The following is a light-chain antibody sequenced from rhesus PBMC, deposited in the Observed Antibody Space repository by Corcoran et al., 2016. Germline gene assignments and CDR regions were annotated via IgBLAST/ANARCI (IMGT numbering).Light chain of an antibody. CDR1: QSVSSS. V-gene: IGKV3-42*03. Sequence: EIVMTQSPATLSLSPGERATLSCRASQSVSSSLTWYQQKPGQAPRLLIYGAASRATGIPDRFSGSGSGTEVTLTISSLETEYFAVYYCTQYSTWPFTFGPGTKLDIK. CDR3: TQYSTWPFT. CDR2: GAA. J-gene: IGKJ3*01.